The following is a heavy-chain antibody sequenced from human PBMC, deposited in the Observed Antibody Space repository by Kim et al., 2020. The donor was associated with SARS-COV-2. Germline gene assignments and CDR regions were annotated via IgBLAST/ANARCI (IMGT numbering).Heavy chain of an antibody. V-gene: IGHV4-34*01. CDR3: ARGRTYCSSTSCYGRNYYYMDV. CDR2: INHSGST. D-gene: IGHD2-2*01. Sequence: SETLSLTCAVYGGSFSGYYWSWIRQPPGKGLEWIGEINHSGSTNYNPSLKSRVTISVDTSKNQFSLKLSSVTAADTAVYYCARGRTYCSSTSCYGRNYYYMDVWGKGTTVTVSS. J-gene: IGHJ6*03. CDR1: GGSFSGYY.